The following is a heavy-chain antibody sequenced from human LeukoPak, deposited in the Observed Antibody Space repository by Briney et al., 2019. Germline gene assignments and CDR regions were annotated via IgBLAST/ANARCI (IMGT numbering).Heavy chain of an antibody. V-gene: IGHV1-24*01. CDR3: ATFNQRTMITFGGVINDY. CDR1: GYTLTELS. J-gene: IGHJ4*02. D-gene: IGHD3-16*02. Sequence: ASVKVSCKVSGYTLTELSMHWVRQAPGKGLEWMGGFDPEDGETIYAQKFQGRVTMTEDTSTDTAYVELSSLRSEDTAVYYCATFNQRTMITFGGVINDYWGQGTLVTVSS. CDR2: FDPEDGET.